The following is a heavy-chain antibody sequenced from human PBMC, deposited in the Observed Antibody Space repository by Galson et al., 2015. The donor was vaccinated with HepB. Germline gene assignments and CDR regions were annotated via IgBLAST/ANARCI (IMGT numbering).Heavy chain of an antibody. CDR2: TYYRSKWYS. Sequence: CAISGDSVSRRNAAWNWIRQSPSRGLEWLGRTYYRSKWYSDYAVSVKSRISIDPDTSKNQFSLQLNSVSPEDTAVYYCTKDYGDVWGQGTTVTVSS. CDR1: GDSVSRRNAA. J-gene: IGHJ6*02. CDR3: TKDYGDV. V-gene: IGHV6-1*01. D-gene: IGHD4-17*01.